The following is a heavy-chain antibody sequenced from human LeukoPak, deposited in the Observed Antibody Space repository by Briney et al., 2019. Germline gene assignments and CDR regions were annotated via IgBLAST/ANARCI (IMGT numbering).Heavy chain of an antibody. D-gene: IGHD1-14*01. J-gene: IGHJ4*02. CDR1: GGSISSGGYS. Sequence: SETLSLTCAVSGGSISSGGYSWSWIRQPPGKGLEWIGYIYHSGSTYYNPSLKSRVTISVDRSKNQFSLKLSSVTAADTAVYYCARAPKAHGKDFDYWGQGTLVTVSS. CDR2: IYHSGST. CDR3: ARAPKAHGKDFDY. V-gene: IGHV4-30-2*01.